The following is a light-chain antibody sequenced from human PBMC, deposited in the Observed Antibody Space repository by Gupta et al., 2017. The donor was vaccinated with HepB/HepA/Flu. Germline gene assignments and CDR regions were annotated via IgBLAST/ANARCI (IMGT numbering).Light chain of an antibody. J-gene: IGLJ2*01. V-gene: IGLV1-40*01. Sequence: QSVLTQPPSVSGAPRHMFTISYPGRRSNIGAGYDVHCYQQLPGTAPNLLIYDNRNRPSGVPDRCSAAKSGASASLASTGLQAEDEADYYCQYYDRSLSGSVFGGGTKLTVL. CDR2: DNR. CDR3: QYYDRSLSGSV. CDR1: RSNIGAGYD.